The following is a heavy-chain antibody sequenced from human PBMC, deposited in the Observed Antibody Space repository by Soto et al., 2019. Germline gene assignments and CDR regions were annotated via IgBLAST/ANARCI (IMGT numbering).Heavy chain of an antibody. J-gene: IGHJ6*02. D-gene: IGHD3-22*01. V-gene: IGHV4-61*08. Sequence: PSETLSLTCAVSGGSISSGGYSWSWIRQPPGKGLEWIGYMYNTGSTNYNPSLKSRVTMSVDTSKNQFSLKLSSVTAADTAVYYCARLPTQYYYDSSGYYYSRAHGMDVWGQGTTVTVSS. CDR1: GGSISSGGYS. CDR2: MYNTGST. CDR3: ARLPTQYYYDSSGYYYSRAHGMDV.